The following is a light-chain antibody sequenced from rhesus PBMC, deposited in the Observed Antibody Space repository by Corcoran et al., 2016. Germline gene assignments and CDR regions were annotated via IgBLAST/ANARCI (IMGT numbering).Light chain of an antibody. CDR2: GAS. Sequence: EIVMTQSPATLSLSPGERATLSCRASQSVSSSLAWYQQKPGQAPRLLINGASGRAPGTPYRFSGSGAGTGFTLTISSLEPEDFAVYYWQQYSNWPRTFGQGTKVEIK. CDR1: QSVSSS. V-gene: IGKV3-42*03. J-gene: IGKJ1*01. CDR3: QQYSNWPRT.